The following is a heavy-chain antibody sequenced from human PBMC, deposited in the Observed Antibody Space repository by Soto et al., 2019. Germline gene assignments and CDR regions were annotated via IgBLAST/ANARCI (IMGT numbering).Heavy chain of an antibody. CDR2: ISGDGDTT. Sequence: EVQLLESGGGLVQPGGSLRLSCAASGFTFNNYAMTWVRQAPGKGLEWVSAISGDGDTTAYADSVKGRFTVSRDGSKNTPYLQMSRLRAEDTALYSCAKGRASSGCLTPRVDFWGQGTLVTVSS. V-gene: IGHV3-23*01. CDR3: AKGRASSGCLTPRVDF. D-gene: IGHD3-10*01. J-gene: IGHJ4*02. CDR1: GFTFNNYA.